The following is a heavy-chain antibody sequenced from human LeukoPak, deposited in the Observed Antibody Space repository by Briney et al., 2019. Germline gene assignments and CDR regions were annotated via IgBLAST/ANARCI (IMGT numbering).Heavy chain of an antibody. J-gene: IGHJ4*02. CDR3: AVDSSSGFASDY. CDR1: GGTFSSYA. CDR2: IIPIFGTA. V-gene: IGHV1-69*01. Sequence: ASVKVSCKASGGTFSSYAISWVRQAPGQGLEWMGGIIPIFGTANYAQKFQGRATITADESTSTAYMELSSLRSEDTAVYYCAVDSSSGFASDYWGQGTLVTVSS. D-gene: IGHD6-13*01.